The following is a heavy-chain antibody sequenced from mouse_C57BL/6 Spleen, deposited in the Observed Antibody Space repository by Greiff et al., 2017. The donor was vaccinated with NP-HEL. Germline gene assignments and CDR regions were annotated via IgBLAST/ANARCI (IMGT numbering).Heavy chain of an antibody. CDR3: ARSGNSNLFAY. D-gene: IGHD2-5*01. J-gene: IGHJ3*01. V-gene: IGHV1-52*01. CDR1: GYTFTSYW. Sequence: QVQLKQPGAELVRPGSSVKLSCKASGYTFTSYWMHWVKQRPIQGLEWIGNIDPSDSETHYNQKFKDKATLTVDKSSSTAYMQLSSLTSEDSAVYYCARSGNSNLFAYWGQGTLVTVSA. CDR2: IDPSDSET.